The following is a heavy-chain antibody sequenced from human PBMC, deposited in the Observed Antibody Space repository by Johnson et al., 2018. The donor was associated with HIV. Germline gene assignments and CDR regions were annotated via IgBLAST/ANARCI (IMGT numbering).Heavy chain of an antibody. CDR3: ALIPEWELSPEVFDI. V-gene: IGHV3-30*04. CDR2: ISYDGSNK. J-gene: IGHJ3*02. CDR1: GFTFSSYA. D-gene: IGHD1-26*01. Sequence: QVQLVESGGGVVQPGRSLRLSCAASGFTFSSYAMHWVRQAPGKGLEWVAVISYDGSNKYYADSVKGRFTISSDNSKNTLYLQMNSLRAEETAVYYCALIPEWELSPEVFDIWGQGTMVTVSS.